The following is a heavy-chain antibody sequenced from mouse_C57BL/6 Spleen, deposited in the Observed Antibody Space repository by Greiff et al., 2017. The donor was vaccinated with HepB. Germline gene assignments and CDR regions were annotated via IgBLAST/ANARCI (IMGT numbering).Heavy chain of an antibody. CDR3: ARDYGSPEYFDV. CDR2: INPSTGGT. CDR1: GYSFTGYY. Sequence: EVQLKESGPELVKPGASVKISCKASGYSFTGYYMNWVKQSPEKSLEWIGEINPSTGGTTYNQKFKAKATLTVDKSSSTAYMQLKSLTSEDSEVYYCARDYGSPEYFDVWGTGTTVTVSS. D-gene: IGHD1-1*01. V-gene: IGHV1-42*01. J-gene: IGHJ1*03.